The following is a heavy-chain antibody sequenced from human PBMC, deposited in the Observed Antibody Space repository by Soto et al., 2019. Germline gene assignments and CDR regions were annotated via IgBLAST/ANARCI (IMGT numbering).Heavy chain of an antibody. V-gene: IGHV4-4*02. D-gene: IGHD2-2*01. J-gene: IGHJ6*02. CDR2: IYHSGST. Sequence: SETLSLTCAVSGGSISSSNWWSWVRQPPGKGLEWIGEIYHSGSTSYNPSLKSRVTISVDKSKNQFSPKLSSVTAADTAVYYCARGIVVVPAAMSHYQYYGMDVWGQGTTVTVSS. CDR1: GGSISSSNW. CDR3: ARGIVVVPAAMSHYQYYGMDV.